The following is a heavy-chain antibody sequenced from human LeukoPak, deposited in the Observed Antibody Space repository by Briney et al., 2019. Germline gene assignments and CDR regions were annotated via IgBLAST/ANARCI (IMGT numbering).Heavy chain of an antibody. J-gene: IGHJ3*02. CDR3: AKDGWLGGDGDAFDI. Sequence: GGSLRLSCTASGFSFSSYSMHWVRQAPGKGLEWVAVIGSDAITKYYADFVKGRFTISRDNSKNTLYLQMNSLRAEDTAVYYCAKDGWLGGDGDAFDIWGQGTMVTVSS. V-gene: IGHV3-30*04. CDR2: IGSDAITK. D-gene: IGHD3-16*01. CDR1: GFSFSSYS.